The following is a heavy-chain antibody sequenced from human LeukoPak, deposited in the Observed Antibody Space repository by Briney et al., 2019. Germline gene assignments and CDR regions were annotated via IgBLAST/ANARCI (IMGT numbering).Heavy chain of an antibody. CDR1: GFTVSSNY. J-gene: IGHJ4*02. CDR2: IYSGGST. D-gene: IGHD2-15*01. V-gene: IGHV3-53*01. CDR3: ARGYCSGGSCYSAYFDY. Sequence: GGSLRLSCAASGFTVSSNYMSWVRQAPGKGLEWVSVIYSGGSTYYADSVKGRFTISRDNSKNTLYLQMNSLRAEDTAVYYCARGYCSGGSCYSAYFDYWGQGTLVTVSS.